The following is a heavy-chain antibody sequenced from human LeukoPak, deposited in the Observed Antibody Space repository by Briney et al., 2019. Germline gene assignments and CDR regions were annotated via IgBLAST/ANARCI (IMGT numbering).Heavy chain of an antibody. J-gene: IGHJ6*03. D-gene: IGHD4-17*01. CDR1: GGTFSSYA. CDR2: IIPIFGTA. CDR3: ASLPSFDYDDIYYYYYMDV. Sequence: GASVKVSCKASGGTFSSYAISWVRQAPGQGLEWMGGIIPIFGTANYAQKFQGRVTITADESTSTAYMELGSLRSEDTAVYYCASLPSFDYDDIYYYYYMDVWGKGTTVTISS. V-gene: IGHV1-69*13.